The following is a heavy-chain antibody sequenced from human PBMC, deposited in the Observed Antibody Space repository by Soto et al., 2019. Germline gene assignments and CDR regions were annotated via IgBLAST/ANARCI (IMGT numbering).Heavy chain of an antibody. CDR1: GGSISSGDYY. CDR2: IYYSGST. Sequence: PSETLSLTCPVSGGSISSGDYYWSWIRQPPGKGLEWIGYIYYSGSTYCNPSLKSRVTISVDTSKNQFSLKLSSVTAADTAVYYCARGNTPVDYWGQGTLVTVSS. D-gene: IGHD2-2*02. CDR3: ARGNTPVDY. J-gene: IGHJ4*02. V-gene: IGHV4-30-4*01.